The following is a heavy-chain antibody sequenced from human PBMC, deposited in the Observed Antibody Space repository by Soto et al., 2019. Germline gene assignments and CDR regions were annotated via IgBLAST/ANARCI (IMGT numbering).Heavy chain of an antibody. J-gene: IGHJ4*02. CDR1: GGSFSGYY. CDR3: ARGLIVGATNPPAPNPSLDY. V-gene: IGHV4-34*01. CDR2: INHSGST. D-gene: IGHD1-26*01. Sequence: PSETLSLTCAVYGGSFSGYYWSWIRQPPGKGLEWIGEINHSGSTNYNPSLKSRVTISVDTSKNQFSLKLSSVAAADTAVYYCARGLIVGATNPPAPNPSLDYWGQGTLVTVSS.